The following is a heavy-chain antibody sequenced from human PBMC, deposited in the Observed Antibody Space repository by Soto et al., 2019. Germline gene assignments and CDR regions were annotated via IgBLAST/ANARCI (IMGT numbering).Heavy chain of an antibody. J-gene: IGHJ4*02. CDR2: VNWNGGST. Sequence: GGSLRLSCAASGFTFNSYGMSWARQAPGKGLEWVSGVNWNGGSTGYADSVKGRFTISRDNAKNSLYLQMNSLRAEDTAFYYCVRGASLNFDYWGQGTLVTVSS. CDR3: VRGASLNFDY. V-gene: IGHV3-20*04. CDR1: GFTFNSYG. D-gene: IGHD1-26*01.